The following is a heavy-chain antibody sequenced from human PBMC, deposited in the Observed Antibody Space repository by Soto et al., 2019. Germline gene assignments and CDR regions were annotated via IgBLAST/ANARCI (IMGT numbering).Heavy chain of an antibody. Sequence: EIQLVESGGGSVQPGGSLRVSCIDSGFTFRDYAFNWVRQAPGKGLEWVSYISVGGGSIFYADSVKGRFTISRDDARNSVYLQMNTLRHEDTAVYHCVRDHRWAFDIWGQGTVVTVSS. CDR3: VRDHRWAFDI. V-gene: IGHV3-48*02. CDR1: GFTFRDYA. J-gene: IGHJ3*02. D-gene: IGHD2-15*01. CDR2: ISVGGGSI.